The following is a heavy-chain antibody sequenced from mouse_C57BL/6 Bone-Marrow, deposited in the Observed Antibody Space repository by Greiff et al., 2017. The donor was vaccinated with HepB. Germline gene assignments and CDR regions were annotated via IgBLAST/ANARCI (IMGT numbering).Heavy chain of an antibody. V-gene: IGHV1-55*01. D-gene: IGHD1-1*01. Sequence: VQLQQSGAELVKPGASVKMSCKASGYTFTSYWITWVKQRPGQGLEWIGDIYPGSGSTNYNEKFKSKATLTVDTSSSTAYMQLSSLTSEDSAVYYCARSGTTVPWYFDVWGTGTTVTVSS. J-gene: IGHJ1*03. CDR2: IYPGSGST. CDR3: ARSGTTVPWYFDV. CDR1: GYTFTSYW.